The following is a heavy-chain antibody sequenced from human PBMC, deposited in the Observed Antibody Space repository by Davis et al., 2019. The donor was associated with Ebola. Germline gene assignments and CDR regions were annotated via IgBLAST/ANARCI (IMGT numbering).Heavy chain of an antibody. J-gene: IGHJ3*02. CDR3: ACDSSGYLHAFDI. V-gene: IGHV4-30-4*01. CDR2: IYYSEST. Sequence: LRLSCTVSGGSISSGDYYWSWIRQPPGKGLEWIGYIYYSESTYYNPSLKSRVTISVDTSKNQFSLKLSSVTAADTAVYYCACDSSGYLHAFDIWGQGTMVTVSS. D-gene: IGHD3-22*01. CDR1: GGSISSGDYY.